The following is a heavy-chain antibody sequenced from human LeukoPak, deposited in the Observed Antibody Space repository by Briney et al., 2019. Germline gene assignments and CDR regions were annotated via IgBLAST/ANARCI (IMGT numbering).Heavy chain of an antibody. D-gene: IGHD5-18*01. Sequence: SETLSLTCAVYGGSFSGYYWSWIRQPPGKGLEWIGEINHSGSTNYNPSLKSRVTISVDTSKSQFSLKLSSVTAADTAVYYCAREDTAMVDYWGQGTLVTASS. V-gene: IGHV4-34*01. CDR2: INHSGST. J-gene: IGHJ4*02. CDR3: AREDTAMVDY. CDR1: GGSFSGYY.